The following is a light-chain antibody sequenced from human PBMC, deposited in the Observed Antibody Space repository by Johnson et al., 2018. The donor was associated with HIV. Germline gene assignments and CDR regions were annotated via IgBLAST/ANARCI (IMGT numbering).Light chain of an antibody. CDR1: SSNIGNNY. J-gene: IGLJ1*01. CDR3: GTWDSSLSAS. Sequence: QSVLTQSPSVSAAPGQKVTISCSGSSSNIGNNYVSWYQQVPGTAPKLLIYDNNKRPSGIPDRFSGSKSGTSATLGITGLQTGDEADYYCGTWDSSLSASFGTGTKVTVL. V-gene: IGLV1-51*01. CDR2: DNN.